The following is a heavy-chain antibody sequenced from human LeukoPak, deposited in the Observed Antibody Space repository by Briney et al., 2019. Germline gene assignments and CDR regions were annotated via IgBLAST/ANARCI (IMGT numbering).Heavy chain of an antibody. CDR3: ARASDSSGWTYYYYYYMDV. D-gene: IGHD6-19*01. CDR2: IYYSGST. CDR1: GGSISSSSYY. V-gene: IGHV4-39*07. Sequence: SETLSLTCTVSGGSISSSSYYWGWIRQPPGKGLEWIGSIYYSGSTYYNPSLKSRVTISVDTSKNQFSLKLSSVTAADTAVYYCARASDSSGWTYYYYYYMDVWGKGTTVTISS. J-gene: IGHJ6*03.